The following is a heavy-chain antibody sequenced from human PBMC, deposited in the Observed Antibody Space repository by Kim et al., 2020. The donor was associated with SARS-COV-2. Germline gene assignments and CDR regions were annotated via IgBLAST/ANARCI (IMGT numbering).Heavy chain of an antibody. CDR1: GYTFTTYG. J-gene: IGHJ4*02. V-gene: IGHV7-4-1*02. D-gene: IGHD3-22*01. Sequence: ASVKVSCKASGYTFTTYGMNWVRQAPGQGLEWMGWINTNTGNPTFAQGFTGRFVFSLDTSVSTAYLQLSSLEAEDTAVYYCARTFYDSSAYYYIDYWGEGTLVTVSS. CDR3: ARTFYDSSAYYYIDY. CDR2: INTNTGNP.